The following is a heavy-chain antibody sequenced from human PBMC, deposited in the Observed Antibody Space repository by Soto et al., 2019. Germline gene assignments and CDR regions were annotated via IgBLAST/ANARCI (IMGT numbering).Heavy chain of an antibody. CDR1: GFTFSNYA. J-gene: IGHJ1*01. CDR2: ISYDGTTE. Sequence: PGGSLRLSCAASGFTFSNYAMHWVRQAPGKGLEWVAVISYDGTTEYYADSVKGRFTISRDSSENTLYLQMNSLRAEDTALYYCARAGVEEAIQVGYFQHWGQGTLVTVSS. V-gene: IGHV3-33*01. CDR3: ARAGVEEAIQVGYFQH. D-gene: IGHD2-8*01.